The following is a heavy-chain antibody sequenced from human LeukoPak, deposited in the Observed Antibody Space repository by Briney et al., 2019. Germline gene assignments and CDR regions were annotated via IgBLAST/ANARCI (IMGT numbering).Heavy chain of an antibody. CDR2: IYHSGRT. Sequence: PSETLSLTCTVSGYSISSGYYWGWIRQPPGKGLEWIGSIYHSGRTFYNPSLKSRVTISVDTSKNQFSLKLSSVTAADTAVYYCARVKGRLSWFDPWGQGTLFTVSS. J-gene: IGHJ5*02. CDR3: ARVKGRLSWFDP. V-gene: IGHV4-38-2*02. CDR1: GYSISSGYY.